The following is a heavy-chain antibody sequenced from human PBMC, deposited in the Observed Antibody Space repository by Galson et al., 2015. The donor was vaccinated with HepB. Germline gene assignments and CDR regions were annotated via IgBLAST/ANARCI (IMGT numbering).Heavy chain of an antibody. CDR1: GFTSSSYG. CDR2: IWYDGSNK. D-gene: IGHD1-1*01. Sequence: SLRLSCAASGFTSSSYGMHWVRQAPGKGLEWVAVIWYDGSNKYYADSVKGRFTISRDNSKNTLYLQMNSLRAEDTAVYYCARDRGNDDLYYYGMDVWGQGTTVTVSS. CDR3: ARDRGNDDLYYYGMDV. V-gene: IGHV3-33*01. J-gene: IGHJ6*02.